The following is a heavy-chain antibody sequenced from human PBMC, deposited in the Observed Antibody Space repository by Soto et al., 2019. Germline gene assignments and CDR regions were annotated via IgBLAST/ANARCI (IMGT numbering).Heavy chain of an antibody. J-gene: IGHJ6*02. D-gene: IGHD3-16*01. CDR2: TYYRSKWIH. V-gene: IGHV6-1*01. Sequence: SETLSLTCDISGDSVSSSSAAWNWIRQSPSRGLEWLGRTYYRSKWIHEYTVSMESRITINPDTSKNQFSLHIYSVTPEDTAVYYCAGVVWFRGMDVWGQGTPVTVSS. CDR1: GDSVSSSSAA. CDR3: AGVVWFRGMDV.